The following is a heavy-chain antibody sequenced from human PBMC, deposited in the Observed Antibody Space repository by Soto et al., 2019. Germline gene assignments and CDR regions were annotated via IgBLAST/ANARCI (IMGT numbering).Heavy chain of an antibody. D-gene: IGHD3-9*01. CDR3: ARLLTEGATFREDAFDL. CDR2: ISTFNGKT. Sequence: QIQLVQSGGDVKTPGASVKVSCTTSRYTFTSHGIAWVRQAPGQGLEWMGWISTFNGKTDYAQKFQGRVTMTADTITSTVHMEMRSLRSDDTAVYYCARLLTEGATFREDAFDLWGPGPKVTVSS. CDR1: RYTFTSHG. J-gene: IGHJ3*01. V-gene: IGHV1-18*01.